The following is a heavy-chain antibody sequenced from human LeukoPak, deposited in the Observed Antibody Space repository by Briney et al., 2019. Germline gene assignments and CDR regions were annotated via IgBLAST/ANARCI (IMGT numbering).Heavy chain of an antibody. V-gene: IGHV4-34*01. CDR2: IHPSGST. D-gene: IGHD2-2*01. Sequence: SETLSLTCAVYGGGFSGYYLGWVRQTPGKGLEWIGEIHPSGSTNYNPSLKSRVTISVDTSKNQFSLKLSSVTAAGTAVYYCARWIRRYQLPNRRGGFDPWGQGTLVTVSS. CDR1: GGGFSGYY. CDR3: ARWIRRYQLPNRRGGFDP. J-gene: IGHJ5*02.